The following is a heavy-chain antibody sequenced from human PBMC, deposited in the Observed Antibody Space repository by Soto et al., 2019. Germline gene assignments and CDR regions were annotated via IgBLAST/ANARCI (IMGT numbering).Heavy chain of an antibody. J-gene: IGHJ4*02. V-gene: IGHV1-18*01. CDR2: ISAYNGNT. D-gene: IGHD2-15*01. CDR3: ARGRVVGCSGGSCYSTQRPFDY. CDR1: GYTFTSYG. Sequence: ASVKVSCKASGYTFTSYGISWVRQAPGQGLEWMGWISAYNGNTNYAQKLQGRVTMTTDTSTSTAYMELRSLRSDDTAVYYCARGRVVGCSGGSCYSTQRPFDYWGQGTLVTVSS.